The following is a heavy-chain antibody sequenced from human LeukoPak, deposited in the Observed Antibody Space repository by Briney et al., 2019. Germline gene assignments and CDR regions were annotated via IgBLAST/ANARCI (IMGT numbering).Heavy chain of an antibody. CDR1: GFTFSDYY. J-gene: IGHJ2*01. Sequence: PGGSLRLSCAASGFTFSDYYMSWIRQAPGKGLEWVSYISSSSSYTNYADSVKGRFTISRDNAKNSLYLQMNSLRAEDTAVYYCAREKSPADFGLWGRGTLVTVSS. CDR3: AREKSPADFGL. CDR2: ISSSSSYT. V-gene: IGHV3-11*06.